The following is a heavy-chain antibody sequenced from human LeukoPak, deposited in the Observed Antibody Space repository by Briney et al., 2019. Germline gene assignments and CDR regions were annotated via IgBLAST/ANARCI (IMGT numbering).Heavy chain of an antibody. D-gene: IGHD3-10*01. V-gene: IGHV1-18*01. CDR1: DYTFTNYG. CDR2: ISAYNGNT. CDR3: ARAAHRGFSFDY. J-gene: IGHJ4*02. Sequence: ASVKVSCKASDYTFTNYGISWVRQAPGQGLEWMGWISAYNGNTYYAQKFQGRVTMTTDTSTSTAYMELRSLRSDDTAVYYCARAAHRGFSFDYWGQGTLVTVSS.